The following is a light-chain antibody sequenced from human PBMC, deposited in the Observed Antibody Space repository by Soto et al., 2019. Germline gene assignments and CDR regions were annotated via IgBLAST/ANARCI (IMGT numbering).Light chain of an antibody. J-gene: IGLJ2*01. CDR1: SGLSSYA. CDR2: LNSDGSH. CDR3: QTWGTGIHVV. V-gene: IGLV4-69*01. Sequence: QSVLTQSPSASASLGASVKLTCTLSSGLSSYAIAWHQQQPEKGPRYLMKLNSDGSHSKGDGIPDRFSGSRSGAERYLTISSLQSEDEADYYCQTWGTGIHVVFGGGTNLTVL.